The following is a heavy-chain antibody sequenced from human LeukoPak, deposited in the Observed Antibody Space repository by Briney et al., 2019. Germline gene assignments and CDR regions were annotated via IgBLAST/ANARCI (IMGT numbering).Heavy chain of an antibody. CDR3: AKDSNWAFDY. CDR2: IRQDGSDK. J-gene: IGHJ4*02. CDR1: GFTFSRYG. Sequence: PEGSLRLSCGASGFTFSRYGMHWVRQAPGKGLEWVTYIRQDGSDKYYADSVKGRFTISRDSSKNMVYLQMTSLRAEDTALYYCAKDSNWAFDYWGQGTLVSVSS. D-gene: IGHD7-27*01. V-gene: IGHV3-30*02.